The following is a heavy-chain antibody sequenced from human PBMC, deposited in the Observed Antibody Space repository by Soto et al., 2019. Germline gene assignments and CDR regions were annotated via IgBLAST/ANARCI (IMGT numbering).Heavy chain of an antibody. CDR1: GFTVSSNY. CDR3: ARDPARYDSSGDYRTD. D-gene: IGHD3-22*01. V-gene: IGHV3-53*01. J-gene: IGHJ4*02. Sequence: EVQLVESGGGLIQPGGSLRLSCAASGFTVSSNYMSWVRQAPGKGLEWVSVIYSGGSTYYADSVKGRFTISRDNSKNTLYLQMNSLRAEDTAVYYCARDPARYDSSGDYRTDWGQGTLVTVSS. CDR2: IYSGGST.